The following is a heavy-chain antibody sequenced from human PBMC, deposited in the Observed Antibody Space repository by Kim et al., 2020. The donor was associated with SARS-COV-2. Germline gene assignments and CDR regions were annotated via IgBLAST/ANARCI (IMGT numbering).Heavy chain of an antibody. CDR2: IYTSGST. V-gene: IGHV4-61*02. D-gene: IGHD3-10*01. CDR1: GGSISSGSYY. J-gene: IGHJ6*02. CDR3: ARYPSYRVWFGAGGMDV. Sequence: SETLSLTCTVSGGSISSGSYYWSWIRQPAGKGLEWIGRIYTSGSTNYNPSLKSRVTISVDTSKNQFSLKLSSVTAADTAVYYCARYPSYRVWFGAGGMDVWGQGTTVTVSS.